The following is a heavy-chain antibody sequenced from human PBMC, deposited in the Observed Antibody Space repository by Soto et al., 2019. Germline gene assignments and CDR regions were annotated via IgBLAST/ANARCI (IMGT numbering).Heavy chain of an antibody. CDR1: GFTFSSYG. D-gene: IGHD6-6*01. Sequence: GGSLRLSCAASGFTFSSYGMHWVRQAPGKGLEWVAVISYDGSNKYYADSVKGRFTISRDNSKNTLYLQMNSLRAEDTAVYYCAKDKVALAARHPHYFDYWGQGTLVTVSS. CDR2: ISYDGSNK. J-gene: IGHJ4*02. V-gene: IGHV3-30*18. CDR3: AKDKVALAARHPHYFDY.